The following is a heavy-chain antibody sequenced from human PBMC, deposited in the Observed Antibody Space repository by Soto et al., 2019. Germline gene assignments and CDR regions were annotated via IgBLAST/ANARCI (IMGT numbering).Heavy chain of an antibody. CDR2: IRGGGGPT. D-gene: IGHD5-12*01. V-gene: IGHV3-23*01. CDR1: GFTFSNYA. CDR3: VKDFRVGYDWTHD. J-gene: IGHJ4*02. Sequence: EVQLLESGGDLVQPGGSLRLSCAASGFTFSNYAMSWVRQAPGKGLEWVSLIRGGGGPTNYADSVKGRFTVSRDNSNNMLFLQMSSLRADDTAVYYCVKDFRVGYDWTHDWGKGTLVTVSS.